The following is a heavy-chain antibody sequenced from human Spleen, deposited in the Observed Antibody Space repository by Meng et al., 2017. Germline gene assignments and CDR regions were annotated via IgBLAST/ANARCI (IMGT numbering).Heavy chain of an antibody. V-gene: IGHV4-34*01. D-gene: IGHD3-22*01. J-gene: IGHJ3*02. CDR2: INHSGST. CDR1: GGSFSGYY. Sequence: SETLSLTCAVYGGSFSGYYWSWIRQPPGKGLEWIGEINHSGSTNYNPSLKSRVTISVDTSKNQFSLKLSSVTAADTAVYYCARDFLWDYYDGSGYYAFDIWGQGTMVTVSS. CDR3: ARDFLWDYYDGSGYYAFDI.